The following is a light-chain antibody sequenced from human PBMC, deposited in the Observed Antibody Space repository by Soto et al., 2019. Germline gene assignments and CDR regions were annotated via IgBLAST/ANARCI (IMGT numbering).Light chain of an antibody. V-gene: IGKV1-33*01. CDR3: QQYDNPLT. J-gene: IGKJ4*01. Sequence: DIQMTQSPSSLSASVGERVTITCQASQDISNYLNWYQQKPGKAPKLLIYDASNLETGVPSRFSGSGSGTDFTFTISSLQPEDIATYYCQQYDNPLTFXGGTKADIK. CDR1: QDISNY. CDR2: DAS.